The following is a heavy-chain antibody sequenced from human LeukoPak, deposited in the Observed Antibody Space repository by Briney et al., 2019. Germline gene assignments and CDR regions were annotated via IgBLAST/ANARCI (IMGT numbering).Heavy chain of an antibody. CDR3: ARSRRVGNGEYPDY. V-gene: IGHV1-2*02. D-gene: IGHD3-10*01. J-gene: IGHJ4*02. Sequence: ASVKVSCKASGYTFTDYYMHWVRKTPGQGLEWMGWINPNTGDTNYGRKFQGRVTMTRDTSINTAYMELRSLRSDDTAVYYCARSRRVGNGEYPDYWGQGTLVTVSS. CDR1: GYTFTDYY. CDR2: INPNTGDT.